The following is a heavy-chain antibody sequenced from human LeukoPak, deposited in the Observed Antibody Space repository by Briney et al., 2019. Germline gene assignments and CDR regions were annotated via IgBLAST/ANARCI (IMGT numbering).Heavy chain of an antibody. V-gene: IGHV3-30*18. Sequence: GGSLRLSCAASGFTFSSYGMHWVRQAPGKGLEWVAVISYDGSNKYYADSVKGRFTISRDNSKNTLYLQMNSLRAEDTAVYYCAKVLYNYYDPYYFDYWGQGTLVTVSS. D-gene: IGHD3-22*01. CDR1: GFTFSSYG. CDR3: AKVLYNYYDPYYFDY. J-gene: IGHJ4*02. CDR2: ISYDGSNK.